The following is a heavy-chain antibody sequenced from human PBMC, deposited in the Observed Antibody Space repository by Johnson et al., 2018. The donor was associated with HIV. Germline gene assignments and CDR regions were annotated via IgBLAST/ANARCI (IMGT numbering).Heavy chain of an antibody. J-gene: IGHJ3*02. CDR1: GFTFSNYG. V-gene: IGHV3-33*06. D-gene: IGHD3-22*01. CDR3: AKGDYYDSRAAFDI. CDR2: IWYDGSNK. Sequence: QVQLVESGGGVVQPGGSLRLSCAASGFTFSNYGMNWVRQAPGKGLEWVSVIWYDGSNKYYTDSVKGRFTISRDNSKNTLFLQMNSLRAEDTAVYYCAKGDYYDSRAAFDIWGQGTMVTVSS.